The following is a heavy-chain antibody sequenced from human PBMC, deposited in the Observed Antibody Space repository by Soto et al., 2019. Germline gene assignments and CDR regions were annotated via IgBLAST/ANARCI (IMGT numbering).Heavy chain of an antibody. CDR2: ISWNSGSI. V-gene: IGHV3-9*01. J-gene: IGHJ4*02. CDR1: GFTFDDYA. CDR3: AKAHYYDSSGEYYFDY. Sequence: PGGSLRLSCAASGFTFDDYAMHWVRQAPGKGLEWVSGISWNSGSIGYADSVKGRFTISRDNAKNSLYLQMNSLRAEDTALYYCAKAHYYDSSGEYYFDYWGQGTLVTVSS. D-gene: IGHD3-22*01.